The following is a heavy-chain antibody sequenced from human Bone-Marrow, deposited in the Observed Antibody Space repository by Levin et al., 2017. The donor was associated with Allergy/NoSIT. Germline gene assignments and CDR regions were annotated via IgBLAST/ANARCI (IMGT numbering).Heavy chain of an antibody. J-gene: IGHJ5*02. CDR3: ARDADH. V-gene: IGHV4-61*01. CDR2: IHYSGST. CDR1: GGSVSSSSYY. Sequence: SETLSLTCTVSGGSVSSSSYYWSWIRQPPGKGLEWIGYIHYSGSTNYNPSLKSRVTISVDTSKNQFSLKLSSVTAADTAVYYCARDADHWGQGTLVTVSS.